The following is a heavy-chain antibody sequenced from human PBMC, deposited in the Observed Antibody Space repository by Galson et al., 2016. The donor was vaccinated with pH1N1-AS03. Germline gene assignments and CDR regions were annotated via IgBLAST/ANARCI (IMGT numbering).Heavy chain of an antibody. J-gene: IGHJ4*02. Sequence: SVKVSCKVSGYTLTAYYIHWVRQAPGQGLEWMGLINPKTEGTYSAQKFQGRVTMTRDTSVSTAYMELTWLTSDDTAVYYCARAGIVETVMIRVGGDCYSTDYWGQGTLVTVSS. CDR1: GYTLTAYY. D-gene: IGHD2-21*02. CDR3: ARAGIVETVMIRVGGDCYSTDY. CDR2: INPKTEGT. V-gene: IGHV1-2*06.